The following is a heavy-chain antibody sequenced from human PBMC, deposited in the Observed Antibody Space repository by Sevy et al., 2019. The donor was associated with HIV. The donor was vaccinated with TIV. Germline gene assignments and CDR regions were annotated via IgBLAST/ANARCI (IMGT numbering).Heavy chain of an antibody. V-gene: IGHV3-30*04. CDR1: GFTFSSYA. Sequence: GGSLRLSCAASGFTFSSYAMHWVRQAPGKGLEWVAVISYDGSNKYYADSVKGRFTNSRDNSKNTLYLQMNSLRAEETAVYYCARATAAAGDFDYWGQGTLVTVSS. D-gene: IGHD6-13*01. CDR2: ISYDGSNK. J-gene: IGHJ4*02. CDR3: ARATAAAGDFDY.